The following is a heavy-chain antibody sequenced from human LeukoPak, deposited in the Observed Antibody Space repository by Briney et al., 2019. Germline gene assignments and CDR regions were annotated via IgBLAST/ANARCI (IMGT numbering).Heavy chain of an antibody. CDR2: INGDGRTT. J-gene: IGHJ4*02. CDR1: GFIFSTYT. CDR3: AKAKDIVVVPAAIDY. Sequence: GGSLRLSCSASGFIFSTYTMYWVRQAPGKGLEYVSVINGDGRTTYYADSVKGRFTISRDNSKNTLYLQMNSLRAEDTAVYYCAKAKDIVVVPAAIDYWGQGTLVTVSS. V-gene: IGHV3-64*04. D-gene: IGHD2-2*01.